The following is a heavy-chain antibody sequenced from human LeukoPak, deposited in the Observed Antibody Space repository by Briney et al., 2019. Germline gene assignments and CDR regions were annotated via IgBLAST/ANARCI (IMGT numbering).Heavy chain of an antibody. CDR1: GGSISSYY. D-gene: IGHD6-13*01. J-gene: IGHJ4*02. CDR2: IYYSGTT. Sequence: SETLSLTCTVSGGSISSYYWSWIRQPPGKGLEWIGYIYYSGTTNYNPSLKSRVTISVDTSKNQFSLKLSSVTAADTAVYYCARLAAAGTVFDYWGQGTLVTVSS. V-gene: IGHV4-59*12. CDR3: ARLAAAGTVFDY.